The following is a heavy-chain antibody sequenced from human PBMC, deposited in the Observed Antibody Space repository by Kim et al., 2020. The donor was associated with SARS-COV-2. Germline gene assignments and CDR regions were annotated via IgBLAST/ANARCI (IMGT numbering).Heavy chain of an antibody. CDR1: GFTFDDYA. V-gene: IGHV3-9*01. D-gene: IGHD5-18*01. CDR3: AKDIGGLYSYGYYY. J-gene: IGHJ4*02. CDR2: ISWNSGSI. Sequence: GGSLRLSCAASGFTFDDYAMHWVRQAPGKGLEWVSGISWNSGSIGYADSVKGRFTISRDNAKNSLYLQMNSLRAEDTALYYCAKDIGGLYSYGYYYWGQGTLVTVSS.